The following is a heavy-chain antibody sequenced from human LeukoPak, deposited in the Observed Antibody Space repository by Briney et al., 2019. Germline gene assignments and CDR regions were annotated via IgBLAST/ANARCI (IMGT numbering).Heavy chain of an antibody. CDR2: MYNDATT. CDR3: ARTAQNYYYMDV. J-gene: IGHJ6*03. D-gene: IGHD5-18*01. Sequence: GGSLRLSCAASGFTVSSNYMSWVRQAPGKGLEWVSVMYNDATTYYADSVKGRSTISRDNSKNTLYLQMNSLRAEDTAVYYCARTAQNYYYMDVWGKGTTVTISS. CDR1: GFTVSSNY. V-gene: IGHV3-66*01.